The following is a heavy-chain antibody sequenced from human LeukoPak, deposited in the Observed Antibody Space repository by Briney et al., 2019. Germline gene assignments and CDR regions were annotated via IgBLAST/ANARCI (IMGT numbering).Heavy chain of an antibody. D-gene: IGHD4-17*01. Sequence: PGGSLRLSCAATGFTFSNHWMDWVRQAPGKGLEWVANIKPDGSEMHYVDSVKGRFTISRDNAKNSLYLQMNSLRAEDTAVYYCARGKLDYGDSYYYYGMYVWGQGTTVTVSS. CDR3: ARGKLDYGDSYYYYGMYV. V-gene: IGHV3-7*01. CDR2: IKPDGSEM. J-gene: IGHJ6*02. CDR1: GFTFSNHW.